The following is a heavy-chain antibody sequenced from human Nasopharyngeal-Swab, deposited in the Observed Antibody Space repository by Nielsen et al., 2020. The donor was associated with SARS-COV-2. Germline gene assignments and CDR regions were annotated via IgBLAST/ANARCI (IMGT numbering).Heavy chain of an antibody. D-gene: IGHD6-13*01. V-gene: IGHV3-30-3*01. J-gene: IGHJ4*02. CDR2: ISYDGSNK. Sequence: GGSLRLSCAASGFTFSSYAMHWVRQAPGKGLEWVAVISYDGSNKYYADSLKGRFTISRDNSKNTLYLQMNSLRAEDTAVYYCARDLGYGGSSLAGFDYWGQGTLVTDSS. CDR1: GFTFSSYA. CDR3: ARDLGYGGSSLAGFDY.